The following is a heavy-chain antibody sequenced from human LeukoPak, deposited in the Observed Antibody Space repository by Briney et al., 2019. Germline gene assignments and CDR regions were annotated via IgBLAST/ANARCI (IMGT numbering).Heavy chain of an antibody. CDR1: GYTFTSYG. CDR3: ARMTTVTSWTN. D-gene: IGHD4-17*01. CDR2: ISAYNGNT. Sequence: ASVKVSCKASGYTFTSYGISWVRQAPGQGLEWMGWISAYNGNTNYAQKLQGRVTMTTDTSTSTAYMARRSLRSDDTAVYYCARMTTVTSWTNWGQGTLVTVSS. J-gene: IGHJ4*02. V-gene: IGHV1-18*01.